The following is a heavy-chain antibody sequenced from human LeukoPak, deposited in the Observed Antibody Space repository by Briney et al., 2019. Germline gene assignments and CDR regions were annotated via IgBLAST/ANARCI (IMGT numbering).Heavy chain of an antibody. CDR2: INPNSGGT. V-gene: IGHV1-2*02. Sequence: ASVKVSCKASRYTFTGYYMHWVRQAPGQGLEWMGWINPNSGGTNYAQKFRGRVTMTRDTSISTAYMELSRLRSDDTAVYYCARDLSAHPHSPWGQGTLVTVSS. J-gene: IGHJ5*02. CDR3: ARDLSAHPHSP. CDR1: RYTFTGYY.